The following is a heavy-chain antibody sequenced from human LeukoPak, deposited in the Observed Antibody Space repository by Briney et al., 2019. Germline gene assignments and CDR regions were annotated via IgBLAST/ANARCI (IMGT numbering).Heavy chain of an antibody. J-gene: IGHJ4*02. Sequence: QPGGSLRLSCAASGFTFAIYAMHWVRQAPGKGLEWVAVISYDGNNKYYADPVKGRFTISRDNSKNTLYLQMNSLRAEDTAVYYCARDLVGGWDDSSGYYYGYFDYWGQGTLVTVSS. CDR1: GFTFAIYA. CDR3: ARDLVGGWDDSSGYYYGYFDY. CDR2: ISYDGNNK. D-gene: IGHD3-22*01. V-gene: IGHV3-30-3*01.